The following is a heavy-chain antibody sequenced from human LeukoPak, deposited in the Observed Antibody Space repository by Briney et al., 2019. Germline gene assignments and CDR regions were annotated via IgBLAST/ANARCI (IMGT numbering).Heavy chain of an antibody. D-gene: IGHD3-3*01. Sequence: SETLSLTCAVYGGSFSGYYWSWIRQPPGKGLEWIGEINHSGSTNYNPSLKRRVTISVDTSKNQFSLKLSSVTAADTAVYYCARGLNRITIFGVVDYWGQGTLVTVSS. CDR2: INHSGST. J-gene: IGHJ4*02. CDR3: ARGLNRITIFGVVDY. CDR1: GGSFSGYY. V-gene: IGHV4-34*01.